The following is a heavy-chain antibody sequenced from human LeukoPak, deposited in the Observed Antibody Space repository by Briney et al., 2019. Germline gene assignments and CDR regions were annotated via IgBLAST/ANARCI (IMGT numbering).Heavy chain of an antibody. CDR3: ARGSSMTTVTSIDY. D-gene: IGHD4-17*01. Sequence: TGGSLRLSCAASRFTFSTYSMNWVRQAPGKGLEWVSVIQSGGGTYYADSVKGRFTISRHDSKNTLYLQMNSLRVEDTAVYYCARGSSMTTVTSIDYWGQGTLVTVSS. CDR1: RFTFSTYS. V-gene: IGHV3-53*04. J-gene: IGHJ4*02. CDR2: IQSGGGT.